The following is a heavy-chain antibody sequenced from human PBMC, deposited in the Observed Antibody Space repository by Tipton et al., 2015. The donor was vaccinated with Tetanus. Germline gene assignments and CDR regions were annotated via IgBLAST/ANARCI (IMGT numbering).Heavy chain of an antibody. CDR1: GFTFSGFA. J-gene: IGHJ3*02. CDR3: AKDMSRETTLTPLLEPFDI. V-gene: IGHV3-23*01. D-gene: IGHD4-17*01. CDR2: ISGSGGGK. Sequence: SLRLSCVASGFTFSGFAMSWIRQAPGKGLEWVAAISGSGGGKFYADSVKGRFSISRDKSKNTRYLQMTSLRADDTAVYFCAKDMSRETTLTPLLEPFDIWGQGTLVTVAA.